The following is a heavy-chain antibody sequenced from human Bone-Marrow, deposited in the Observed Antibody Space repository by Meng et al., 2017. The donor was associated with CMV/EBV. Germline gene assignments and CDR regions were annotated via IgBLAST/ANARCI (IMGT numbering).Heavy chain of an antibody. J-gene: IGHJ6*02. V-gene: IGHV3-48*04. CDR2: ISSSSSTI. Sequence: GGSLRLSCAASGFTFSSYSMNWVRQAPGKGLEWVSYISSSSSTIYYADSVKGRFTISRDNAKNSLYLQMNSLRAEDTAVYYCAREPDNLYGMDVWGQGTTVTASS. CDR3: AREPDNLYGMDV. CDR1: GFTFSSYS. D-gene: IGHD1-14*01.